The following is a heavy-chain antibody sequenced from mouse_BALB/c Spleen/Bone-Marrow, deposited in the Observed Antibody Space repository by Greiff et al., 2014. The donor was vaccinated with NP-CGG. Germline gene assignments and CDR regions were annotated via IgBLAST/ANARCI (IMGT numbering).Heavy chain of an antibody. J-gene: IGHJ4*01. CDR3: ARDGNFAMDY. Sequence: EVHLVASGGGLVKPGGSLKLSCAVSGFTFSDYYMYWVRQNPEKRLEWVATINDGGSYTYYPDSVKGRFTISRDNAKNNLYLQMSSLKSEDTAMYYCARDGNFAMDYWGQGTSVTVSS. D-gene: IGHD2-1*01. CDR1: GFTFSDYY. CDR2: INDGGSYT. V-gene: IGHV5-4*02.